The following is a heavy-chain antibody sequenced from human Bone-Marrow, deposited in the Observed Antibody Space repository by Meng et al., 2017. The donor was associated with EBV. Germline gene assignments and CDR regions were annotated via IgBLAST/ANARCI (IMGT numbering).Heavy chain of an antibody. Sequence: QSGAEVKKPGPSLKVSCKASGYTLTSYYMHWVRQAPGQGLEWMGIINPSGGSTSYAQKFQGRVTMTRETSTSTVYMELSSLRSEDTAVYYCARDVINYYYDSSGYYTSGWFNPWGQGTLVTVSS. V-gene: IGHV1-46*01. J-gene: IGHJ5*02. D-gene: IGHD3-22*01. CDR3: ARDVINYYYDSSGYYTSGWFNP. CDR1: GYTLTSYY. CDR2: INPSGGST.